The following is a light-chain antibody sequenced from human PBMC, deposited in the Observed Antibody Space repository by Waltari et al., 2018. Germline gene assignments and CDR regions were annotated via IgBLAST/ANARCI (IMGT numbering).Light chain of an antibody. CDR3: QQYNTFSGT. CDR1: QTVNNW. Sequence: DIQMTQSPSTLSASVGDNVTITCRASQTVNNWLAWYQLKPGKAPRLLIYEASALDSGVPSRFSGSGSETEFTLTISSLQPEDFATYYCQQYNTFSGTFGQGTKVEVK. V-gene: IGKV1-5*03. J-gene: IGKJ1*01. CDR2: EAS.